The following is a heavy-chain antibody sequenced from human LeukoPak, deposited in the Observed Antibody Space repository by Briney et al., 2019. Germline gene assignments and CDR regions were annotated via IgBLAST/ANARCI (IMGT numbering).Heavy chain of an antibody. D-gene: IGHD2-8*01. CDR1: GFIFSDYY. V-gene: IGHV3-11*01. J-gene: IGHJ4*02. Sequence: PGGSLRLSCAASGFIFSDYYMSWIRQTPGKGLEWVSYISSSGTTMEYAKSVKGRFTISRDNAKASLYLQMNSLEAEDTAVYYCAKGHTYGMIWGQGTLVSVSS. CDR3: AKGHTYGMI. CDR2: ISSSGTTM.